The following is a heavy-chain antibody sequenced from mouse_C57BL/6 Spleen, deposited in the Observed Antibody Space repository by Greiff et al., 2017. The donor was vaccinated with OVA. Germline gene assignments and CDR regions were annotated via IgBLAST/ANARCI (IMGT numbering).Heavy chain of an antibody. CDR2: INPSTGGT. CDR3: ARKGYGSSYGAMDY. Sequence: EVQLQQSGPELVKPGASVKISCKASGYSFTGYYMNWVKQSPEKSLEWIGEINPSTGGTTYNQKFKAKATLTVDKSSSTAYMQLKSLTSEDSAVDYCARKGYGSSYGAMDYWGQGTSVTVSS. J-gene: IGHJ4*01. D-gene: IGHD1-1*01. V-gene: IGHV1-42*01. CDR1: GYSFTGYY.